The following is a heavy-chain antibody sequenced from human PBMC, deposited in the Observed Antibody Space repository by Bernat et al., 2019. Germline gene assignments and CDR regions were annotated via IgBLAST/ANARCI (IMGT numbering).Heavy chain of an antibody. CDR1: GFTFSNAW. Sequence: EVQLVESGGGLVKPGGSLRLSCAASGFTFSNAWMNWVRQAPGKELEWVGRIKSKTDGGTTDYAAPVKGRFTISRDDSKNTLYLQMNSLKTEDTAVYYCTTVEKWELLWFGELLGVDYWGQGTLVTVSS. CDR2: IKSKTDGGTT. J-gene: IGHJ4*02. V-gene: IGHV3-15*07. CDR3: TTVEKWELLWFGELLGVDY. D-gene: IGHD3-10*01.